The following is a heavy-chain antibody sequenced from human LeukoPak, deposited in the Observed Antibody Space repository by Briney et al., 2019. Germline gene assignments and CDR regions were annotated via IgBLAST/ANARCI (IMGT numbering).Heavy chain of an antibody. D-gene: IGHD3-16*01. V-gene: IGHV3-7*01. Sequence: PGGSLRFSCAASGFTFSSYWMTWVRQAPGKGLEWVANIKEDGSEKYSVDSVKGRFTISRDNAKNSLYLQMNSLSAEDTAVYYCARDYVVDYWGQGTLVTVSS. J-gene: IGHJ4*02. CDR3: ARDYVVDY. CDR1: GFTFSSYW. CDR2: IKEDGSEK.